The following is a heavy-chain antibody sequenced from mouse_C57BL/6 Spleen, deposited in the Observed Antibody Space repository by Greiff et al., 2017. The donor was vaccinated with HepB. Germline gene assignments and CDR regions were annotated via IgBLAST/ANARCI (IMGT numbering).Heavy chain of an antibody. D-gene: IGHD1-1*01. CDR2: FYPGSGSI. CDR3: ARHEAGPYGFDY. J-gene: IGHJ2*01. CDR1: GYTFTEYT. V-gene: IGHV1-62-2*01. Sequence: QVHVKQSGAELVKPGASVKLSCKASGYTFTEYTIHWVKQRSGQGLEWIGWFYPGSGSIKYNEKFKDKATLTADKSSSTVYMELSRLTSEDSAVYFCARHEAGPYGFDYWGQGTTLTVSS.